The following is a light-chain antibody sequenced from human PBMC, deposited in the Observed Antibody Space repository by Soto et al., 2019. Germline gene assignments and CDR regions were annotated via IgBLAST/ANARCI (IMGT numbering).Light chain of an antibody. CDR3: SSYADSNIVV. CDR2: EVN. V-gene: IGLV2-8*01. J-gene: IGLJ2*01. Sequence: QSALTQPPSASGSPGHSVTISCTGTSSDVGGYNYVSWYQQHPGKDPKLMIYEVNTRPSGVPDRFSGSKSGNTASLTVSGLQAEDEADYYCSSYADSNIVVFGGGTKVTV. CDR1: SSDVGGYNY.